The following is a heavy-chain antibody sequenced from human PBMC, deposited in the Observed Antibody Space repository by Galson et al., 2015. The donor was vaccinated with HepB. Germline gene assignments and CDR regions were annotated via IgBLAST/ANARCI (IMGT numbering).Heavy chain of an antibody. CDR1: GTSFNYYA. Sequence: SVKVSCKASGTSFNYYAINWVRQAPGQGLEWMGWINTNNGNPTYAQDFAGRFVFSLDTSVSTTFLQISGLKTEDTAVYYCARDLGPMWGFLRLPFDSWGQGTLVTVSS. J-gene: IGHJ4*02. CDR3: ARDLGPMWGFLRLPFDS. D-gene: IGHD2-21*01. CDR2: INTNNGNP. V-gene: IGHV7-4-1*02.